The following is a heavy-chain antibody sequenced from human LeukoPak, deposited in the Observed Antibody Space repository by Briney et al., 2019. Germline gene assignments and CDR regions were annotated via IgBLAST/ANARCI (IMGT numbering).Heavy chain of an antibody. D-gene: IGHD2-15*01. V-gene: IGHV4-61*02. Sequence: PSETLSLTCTVSGGSISSGSYYWSWIRQPAGKGLEWIGRIYTSGSTNYNPSLKSRVTISVDTSKNQFSLKLSSVTVADTAVYYCARALGYCRGGSCLIFDYWGQGTLVTVSS. CDR1: GGSISSGSYY. CDR2: IYTSGST. CDR3: ARALGYCRGGSCLIFDY. J-gene: IGHJ4*01.